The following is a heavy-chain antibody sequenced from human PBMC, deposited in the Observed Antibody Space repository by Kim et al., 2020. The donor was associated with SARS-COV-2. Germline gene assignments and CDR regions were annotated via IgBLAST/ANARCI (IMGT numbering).Heavy chain of an antibody. Sequence: GSLRLSCAASGFTFSSYAMHWVRQAPGKGLEWVAVISSDGNKQFYADSVKGRFSISRDNSKSTSTLYLQMNSLRPDDTAVYYCARDGGYWGQGTLVTVSS. CDR3: ARDGGY. V-gene: IGHV3-30*04. D-gene: IGHD2-15*01. J-gene: IGHJ4*02. CDR2: ISSDGNKQ. CDR1: GFTFSSYA.